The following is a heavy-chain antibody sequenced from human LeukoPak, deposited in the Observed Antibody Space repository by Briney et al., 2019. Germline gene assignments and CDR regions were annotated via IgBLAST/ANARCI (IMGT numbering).Heavy chain of an antibody. CDR3: ARETKGDYDY. V-gene: IGHV3-64*01. J-gene: IGHJ4*02. CDR1: GFTFGAFP. D-gene: IGHD2-21*01. CDR2: ISEFGSRT. Sequence: GGSLRLACATSGFTFGAFPMHWVRQAPGKGLESVSAISEFGSRTYYANSVRGRFIISRDNSKSTLDLQMDSLRLEDMAVYYCARETKGDYDYWGQGTLVTVSS.